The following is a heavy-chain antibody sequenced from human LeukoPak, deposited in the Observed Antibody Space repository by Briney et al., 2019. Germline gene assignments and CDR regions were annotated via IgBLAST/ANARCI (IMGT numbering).Heavy chain of an antibody. CDR1: GYTFTSYG. CDR3: ARDNFYDSSGYYYPYYLDY. Sequence: ASVKVSCKASGYTFTSYGISWVRQAPGQGLEWMGWISAYNGNTNYAQKLQGRVTMTTDTSTSTAYMELRSLRSDDTAVYYCARDNFYDSSGYYYPYYLDYWGQGTLVTVSS. CDR2: ISAYNGNT. V-gene: IGHV1-18*01. D-gene: IGHD3-22*01. J-gene: IGHJ4*02.